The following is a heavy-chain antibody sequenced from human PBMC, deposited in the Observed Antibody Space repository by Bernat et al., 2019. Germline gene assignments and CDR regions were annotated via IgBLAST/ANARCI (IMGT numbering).Heavy chain of an antibody. J-gene: IGHJ4*02. D-gene: IGHD3-16*01. V-gene: IGHV3-30-3*01. Sequence: QVQLVESGGGVVQPGRSLRLSCAASGFTFSSYSMHWVRQAPGKGLEWVAVISYDGSNKYYADSVKGRFTICRDNYKNTLYLQMNSLRDEDTAVYYCARDLNDVWGEFYFDYWGQGTLVTVSS. CDR2: ISYDGSNK. CDR3: ARDLNDVWGEFYFDY. CDR1: GFTFSSYS.